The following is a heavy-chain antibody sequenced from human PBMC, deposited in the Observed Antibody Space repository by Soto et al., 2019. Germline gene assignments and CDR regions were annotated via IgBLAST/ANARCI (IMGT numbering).Heavy chain of an antibody. CDR3: SSLRGGYTPYYFDY. CDR2: IYYSGST. D-gene: IGHD3-16*01. Sequence: SETLSLTCTVSGGSISSGGYYWSWIRQHPGKGLEWIGYIYYSGSTYYNPSPKSRVTISVDTSKNQFSLKLSSVTAADTAVYYCSSLRGGYTPYYFDYWGQGTLVTVSS. V-gene: IGHV4-31*03. J-gene: IGHJ4*02. CDR1: GGSISSGGYY.